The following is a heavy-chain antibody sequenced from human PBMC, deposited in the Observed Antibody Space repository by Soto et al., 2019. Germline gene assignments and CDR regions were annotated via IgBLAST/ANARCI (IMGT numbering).Heavy chain of an antibody. CDR2: IWSDGSKK. CDR3: ARDEAP. CDR1: GVTFSSYA. Sequence: QVQLVESGGGVVQPGRSLRLSCAASGVTFSSYAMHWVRQAPGKGLEWVAVIWSDGSKKYYGDSVKGRFTISRDNSKNTLSLQMISLKVDDTAVDYCARDEAPWRHGTLVIVPS. J-gene: IGHJ5*02. V-gene: IGHV3-33*01.